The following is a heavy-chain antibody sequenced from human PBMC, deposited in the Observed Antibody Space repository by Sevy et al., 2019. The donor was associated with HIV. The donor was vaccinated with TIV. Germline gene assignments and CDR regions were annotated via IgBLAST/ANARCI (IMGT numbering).Heavy chain of an antibody. Sequence: GGSLRLSCAASGFTFSSYAMHWVRQAPGKGLEWVAVISYDGSNKYYADSVKGRFTISRDNSKNTLYLQMNSPRAEDTAVYYCARDRAWESGAFDIWGQGTMVTVSS. V-gene: IGHV3-30-3*01. CDR1: GFTFSSYA. J-gene: IGHJ3*02. CDR3: ARDRAWESGAFDI. D-gene: IGHD1-26*01. CDR2: ISYDGSNK.